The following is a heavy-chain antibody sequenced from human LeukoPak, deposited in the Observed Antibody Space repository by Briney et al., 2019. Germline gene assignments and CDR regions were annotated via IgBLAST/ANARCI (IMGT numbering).Heavy chain of an antibody. D-gene: IGHD5-12*01. CDR3: ARQQGGYSGYDPFDY. J-gene: IGHJ4*02. V-gene: IGHV4-59*08. CDR1: GGSISSYY. Sequence: SETLSLTCTVSGGSISSYYWSWIRQPPGKGLEWIGYIYYSGSTNYNPSLKSRVTISVDTSKKQFSLKLSSVTAADTAVYYCARQQGGYSGYDPFDYWGQGTLVIVSS. CDR2: IYYSGST.